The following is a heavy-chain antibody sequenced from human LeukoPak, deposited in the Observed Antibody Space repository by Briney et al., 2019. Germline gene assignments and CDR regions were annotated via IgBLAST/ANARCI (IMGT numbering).Heavy chain of an antibody. Sequence: SETLSLTCTVSGGSISSYYWSWIRQPAGKGLEWIGRIYTSGSTNYNPSLKSRVTMSVDTSKNQFSLKLSSVTAADTAVYYCASYCSSTSCSPGGFDYWGQGSLVTVSS. V-gene: IGHV4-4*07. CDR2: IYTSGST. D-gene: IGHD2-2*01. CDR3: ASYCSSTSCSPGGFDY. J-gene: IGHJ4*02. CDR1: GGSISSYY.